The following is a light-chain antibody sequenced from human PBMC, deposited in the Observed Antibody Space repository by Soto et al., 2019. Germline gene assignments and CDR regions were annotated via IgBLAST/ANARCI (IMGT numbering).Light chain of an antibody. J-gene: IGKJ5*01. CDR1: QSVSSY. CDR3: QQRSNRPCT. V-gene: IGKV3-11*01. CDR2: DAS. Sequence: EIVLTQSPATLSLSPGERATLSCRASQSVSSYLAWYQQKPGKAPRLLIYDASNRATGIPARFSGSGSGTDFTLTISSLEAEDLAVYYCQQRSNRPCTFGQGTRLEIK.